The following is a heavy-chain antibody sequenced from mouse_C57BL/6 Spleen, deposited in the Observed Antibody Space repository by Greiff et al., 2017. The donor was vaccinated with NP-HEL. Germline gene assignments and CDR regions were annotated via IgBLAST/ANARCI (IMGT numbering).Heavy chain of an antibody. D-gene: IGHD1-1*01. CDR1: GYAFSSSW. V-gene: IGHV1-82*01. CDR2: IYPGDGDT. CDR3: ARNPFLATGY. J-gene: IGHJ2*01. Sequence: VKLQESGPELVKPGASVKISCKASGYAFSSSWMNWVKQRPGKGLEWIGRIYPGDGDTNYNGKFKGKATLTADKSSSTAYMQLSSLTSEDSAVYFCARNPFLATGYWGQGTTLTVSS.